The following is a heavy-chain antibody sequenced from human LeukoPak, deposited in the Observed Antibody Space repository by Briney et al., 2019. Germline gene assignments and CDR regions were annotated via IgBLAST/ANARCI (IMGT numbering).Heavy chain of an antibody. CDR2: INNSGGST. D-gene: IGHD5-12*01. Sequence: GGSLRLSCAVSGFTFRGYAMSWVRQAPGKGLEYVSTINNSGGSTYYADSVRGRFTISRDNAKNSLYLQMNSLRAEDTALYYCAKDTRYSGYGGFDYWGQGTLVTVSS. CDR3: AKDTRYSGYGGFDY. CDR1: GFTFRGYA. V-gene: IGHV3-23*01. J-gene: IGHJ4*02.